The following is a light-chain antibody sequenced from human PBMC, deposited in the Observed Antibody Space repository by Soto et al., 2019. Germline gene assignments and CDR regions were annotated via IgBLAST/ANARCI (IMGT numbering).Light chain of an antibody. V-gene: IGLV2-14*01. J-gene: IGLJ1*01. CDR3: SSYTSSSTYV. Sequence: LTQPASVSGSPGQSITISCTGTSSDVGGYNYVSWYQQHPGKAPKLMIYDVTNRPSGVSNRLSGSKSGNTASLTISGLQAEDEADYYCSSYTSSSTYVFGTGTKVTVL. CDR1: SSDVGGYNY. CDR2: DVT.